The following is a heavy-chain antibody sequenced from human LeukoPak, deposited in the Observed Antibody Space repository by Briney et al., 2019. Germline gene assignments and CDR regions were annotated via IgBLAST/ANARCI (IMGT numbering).Heavy chain of an antibody. CDR2: INPNSGGT. CDR3: ARATHIQIVVVPAAIGD. V-gene: IGHV1-2*02. CDR1: GYTFTGYY. Sequence: GASVKVSCKASGYTFTGYYMHWVRQAPGQGLEWMGWINPNSGGTNYAQKFQGRVTMTRDTSISTAYMELSRLRSDDTAVYYCARATHIQIVVVPAAIGDWGQGTLVTVSS. D-gene: IGHD2-2*02. J-gene: IGHJ4*02.